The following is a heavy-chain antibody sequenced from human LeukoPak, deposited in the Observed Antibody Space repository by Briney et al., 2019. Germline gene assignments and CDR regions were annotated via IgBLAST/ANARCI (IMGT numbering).Heavy chain of an antibody. CDR1: GFTFSSYA. D-gene: IGHD1-26*01. CDR3: ARDKWEPNWYDP. J-gene: IGHJ5*02. CDR2: ISYDGSNK. V-gene: IGHV3-30*04. Sequence: GGSLRLSCAASGFTFSSYAMHWVRQAPGKGLEWVAVISYDGSNKYYADSVKGRFTISRDNAKNSLYLQMNSLRAEDTAVYYCARDKWEPNWYDPWGQGTLVTVSS.